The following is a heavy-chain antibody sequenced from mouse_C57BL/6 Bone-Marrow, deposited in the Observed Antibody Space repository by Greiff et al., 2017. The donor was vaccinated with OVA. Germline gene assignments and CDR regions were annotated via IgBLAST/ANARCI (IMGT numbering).Heavy chain of an antibody. CDR1: GFTFSDYY. Sequence: EVKLVESEGGLVQPGSSMKLSCTASGFTFSDYYMAWVRQVPEKGLEWVANINYDGSSTYYLDSLKSRFIISRDNAKNILYLQMSSLKSEDTATYYCARDPHYYGSSYWYFDGWGTGTTVTVSS. V-gene: IGHV5-16*01. CDR3: ARDPHYYGSSYWYFDG. D-gene: IGHD1-1*01. J-gene: IGHJ1*03. CDR2: INYDGSST.